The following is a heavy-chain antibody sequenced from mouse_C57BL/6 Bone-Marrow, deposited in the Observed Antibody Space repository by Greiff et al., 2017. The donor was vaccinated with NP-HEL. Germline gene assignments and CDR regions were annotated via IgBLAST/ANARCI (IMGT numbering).Heavy chain of an antibody. D-gene: IGHD2-3*01. CDR3: ARSYDGYGGYFDY. CDR1: GYTFTNYW. Sequence: QVQLQQSGPELVRPGTSVKMSCKASGYTFTNYWIGWAKQRPGHGLEWIGDIYPGGGYTNYNEKFKGKATLTADKSSSTAYMQFSSLTSEDSAIYYCARSYDGYGGYFDYWGQGTTLTVSS. V-gene: IGHV1-63*01. J-gene: IGHJ2*01. CDR2: IYPGGGYT.